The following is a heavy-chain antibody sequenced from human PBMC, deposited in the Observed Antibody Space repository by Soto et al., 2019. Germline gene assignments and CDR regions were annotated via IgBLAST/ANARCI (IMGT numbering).Heavy chain of an antibody. D-gene: IGHD2-2*01. Sequence: SETLSLTCTVSGGSISSGGYYWSWIRQHPGKGLEWIGYIYYSGSTYYNPSLKSRVTISVDTSKNQFPLKLSSVTAADTAVYYCASNQYQLLNGYYYYYGMDVWGQGTTVTVSS. V-gene: IGHV4-31*03. J-gene: IGHJ6*02. CDR3: ASNQYQLLNGYYYYYGMDV. CDR1: GGSISSGGYY. CDR2: IYYSGST.